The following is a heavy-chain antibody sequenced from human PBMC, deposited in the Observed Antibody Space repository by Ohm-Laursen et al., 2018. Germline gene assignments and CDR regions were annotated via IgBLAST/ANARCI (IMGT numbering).Heavy chain of an antibody. V-gene: IGHV4-34*01. J-gene: IGHJ5*02. D-gene: IGHD5/OR15-5a*01. CDR3: TRGRLYPSPLDP. CDR2: ITHSGGT. Sequence: PSQTLSLTCSVFGGSFSGNSWTWVRQSPGKGLEWIGEITHSGGTDYNPSLKSRLIMTVDPSKNQFSLNLTSVTAADTAVYYCTRGRLYPSPLDPWGQGSLVTVSS. CDR1: GGSFSGNS.